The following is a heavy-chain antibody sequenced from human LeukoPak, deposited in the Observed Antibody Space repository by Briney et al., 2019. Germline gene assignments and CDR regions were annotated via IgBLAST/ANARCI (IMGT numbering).Heavy chain of an antibody. Sequence: SETLSLTCTVSGGSISSYYWSWIRQPPGKGLEWIGYIYYSGSTNYNPSLKSRVTISVDTSKNQFSLKLSSVTAADTAVYYCARAAGYYDSSGYSNWGQGTLVTVSS. CDR1: GGSISSYY. J-gene: IGHJ4*02. D-gene: IGHD3-22*01. V-gene: IGHV4-59*01. CDR2: IYYSGST. CDR3: ARAAGYYDSSGYSN.